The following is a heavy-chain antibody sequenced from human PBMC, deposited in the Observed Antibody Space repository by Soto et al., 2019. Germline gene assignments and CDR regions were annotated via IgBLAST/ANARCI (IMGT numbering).Heavy chain of an antibody. J-gene: IGHJ5*02. CDR3: AREKWARGSRWLHP. Sequence: SGPTLVNPTQTLTLTCTFSGFSLSTSGMGVSWIRQPPGKALEWLARIDWDDDRYYSTSLKTRLTISKDTSKTQVVLTMTNMDPVDTAVYYCAREKWARGSRWLHPWGQGPLVTVSS. V-gene: IGHV2-70*02. CDR1: GFSLSTSGMG. CDR2: IDWDDDR. D-gene: IGHD1-26*01.